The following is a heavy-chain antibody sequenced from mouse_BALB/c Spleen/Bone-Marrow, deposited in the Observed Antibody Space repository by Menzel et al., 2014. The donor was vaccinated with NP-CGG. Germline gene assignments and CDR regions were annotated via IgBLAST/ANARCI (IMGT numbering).Heavy chain of an antibody. Sequence: VKLMESGPGLVAPSQSLSITRTVSGFSLTGYAVNWVRQPPGKGLEWLGMIWGDGSTDYNSALKSRLSISKDNSKSQVFLKMNSLQTDDTARYYCAREDPGALDYWGQGTSVTVSS. CDR2: IWGDGST. CDR3: AREDPGALDY. V-gene: IGHV2-6-7*01. CDR1: GFSLTGYA. J-gene: IGHJ4*01.